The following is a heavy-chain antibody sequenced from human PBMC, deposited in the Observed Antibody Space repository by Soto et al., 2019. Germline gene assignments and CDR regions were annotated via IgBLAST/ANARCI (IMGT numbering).Heavy chain of an antibody. J-gene: IGHJ6*02. CDR1: GFTFSSYA. D-gene: IGHD5-18*01. Sequence: EVQLLESGGGLVQPGGSLRLSCAASGFTFSSYAMKWVRQAPGKGLEWVSLIGESGTPTDYADSVKGRFTISSDNSGNTLFLEMYSLRAEDTAVYYCARYIPCGRYYGMDVWGQGTTVTVSS. CDR3: ARYIPCGRYYGMDV. V-gene: IGHV3-23*01. CDR2: IGESGTPT.